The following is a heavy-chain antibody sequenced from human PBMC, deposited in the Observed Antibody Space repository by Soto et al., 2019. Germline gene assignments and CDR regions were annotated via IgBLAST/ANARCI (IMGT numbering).Heavy chain of an antibody. Sequence: PGESLKISCEVSGYSFANYWISWVRQMPGQGLQWLGTIDCSDSHTRYSPSFQGHVTISADRSLNTAYLHFSSLQASDTAIYFCARQNHGGDSTYLDYWGQGALVTVSS. CDR1: GYSFANYW. V-gene: IGHV5-10-1*01. D-gene: IGHD2-21*02. CDR2: IDCSDSHT. J-gene: IGHJ4*02. CDR3: ARQNHGGDSTYLDY.